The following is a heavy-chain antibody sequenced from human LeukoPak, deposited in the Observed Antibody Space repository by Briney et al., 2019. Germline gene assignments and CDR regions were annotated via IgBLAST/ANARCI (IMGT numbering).Heavy chain of an antibody. J-gene: IGHJ4*02. Sequence: GSVKVSFKAAGYTFTGYYMQWARQAPGQGLGWMGWINPNSGATNYAQKFQGGVTMTRDTSTTTAYMELSRLRFDDTAVYYCARASDGYSYGSFVDYWGQGTLVSVS. CDR3: ARASDGYSYGSFVDY. CDR2: INPNSGAT. V-gene: IGHV1-2*02. CDR1: GYTFTGYY. D-gene: IGHD5-18*01.